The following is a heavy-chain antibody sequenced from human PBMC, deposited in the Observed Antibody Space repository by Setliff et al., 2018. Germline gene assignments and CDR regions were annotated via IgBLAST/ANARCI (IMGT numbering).Heavy chain of an antibody. Sequence: PGGSLRLSCTASGFTFSNAWMCWVRQAPGKGLEWVGRIKRITDSGTTDHAAPVKGRFTVSRDDSISTLYLQMNSLKTEDTAVYYCTTSPISSGWHSNFDYNMDVWGQGTTVTVSS. CDR3: TTSPISSGWHSNFDYNMDV. V-gene: IGHV3-15*01. D-gene: IGHD6-19*01. J-gene: IGHJ6*02. CDR1: GFTFSNAW. CDR2: IKRITDSGTT.